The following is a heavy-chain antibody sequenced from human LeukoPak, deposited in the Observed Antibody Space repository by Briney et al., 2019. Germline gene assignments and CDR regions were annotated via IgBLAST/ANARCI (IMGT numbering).Heavy chain of an antibody. J-gene: IGHJ4*02. CDR1: GFTFSNYA. V-gene: IGHV3-23*01. CDR3: TTYRRSLNY. D-gene: IGHD1-26*01. CDR2: ITGGGGST. Sequence: GGSLRLSCAASGFTFSNYAMSWVRQAPGKGLEWVSTITGGGGSTYYADSVKGRLTISRDDFKNTLYLQMSSLRDEDTAVYYCTTYRRSLNYWGQGTLVTVSS.